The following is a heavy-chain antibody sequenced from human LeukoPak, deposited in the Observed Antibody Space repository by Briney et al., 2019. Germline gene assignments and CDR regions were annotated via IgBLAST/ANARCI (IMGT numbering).Heavy chain of an antibody. Sequence: SVKVSCKASGGTLSSYAISWVRQAPGQGLEWMGRIIPILGIANYAQKFQGRVTITADKSTSTAYMELSSLRSEDTAVYYCARVPGAAGYFDYWGQGTLVTVSS. D-gene: IGHD6-13*01. V-gene: IGHV1-69*04. CDR3: ARVPGAAGYFDY. J-gene: IGHJ4*02. CDR2: IIPILGIA. CDR1: GGTLSSYA.